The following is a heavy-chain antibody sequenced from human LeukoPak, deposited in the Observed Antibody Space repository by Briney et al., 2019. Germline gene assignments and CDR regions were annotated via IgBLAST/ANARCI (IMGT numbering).Heavy chain of an antibody. Sequence: SETLSLTCIVPGGSISSSGYYWAWIRQSPGKGLEWIGTFSSGGSAYYNPSLTSRVSISKDTPDNQFSLRLYSVTAADTAVYYCARKQTGTMYDVWGQGTQVTVSS. V-gene: IGHV4-39*07. CDR2: FSSGGSA. CDR1: GGSISSSGYY. CDR3: ARKQTGTMYDV. J-gene: IGHJ4*02. D-gene: IGHD1-7*01.